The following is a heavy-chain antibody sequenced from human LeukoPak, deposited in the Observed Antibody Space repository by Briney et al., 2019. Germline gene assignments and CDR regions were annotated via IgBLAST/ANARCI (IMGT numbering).Heavy chain of an antibody. V-gene: IGHV4-61*02. CDR2: IYTSGST. CDR3: AREENQLLLEWFDP. D-gene: IGHD2-2*01. Sequence: KPSQTLSLTCTVSGGSISSGSYYWSCIRQPAGKGLEWIGRIYTSGSTNYNPSLKSRVTISVDTSKNQFSLKLSSVTAADTAVYYCAREENQLLLEWFDPWGQGTLVTVSS. CDR1: GGSISSGSYY. J-gene: IGHJ5*02.